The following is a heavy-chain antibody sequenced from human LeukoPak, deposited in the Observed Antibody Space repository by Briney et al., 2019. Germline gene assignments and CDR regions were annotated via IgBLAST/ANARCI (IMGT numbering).Heavy chain of an antibody. CDR1: GGSISSYY. Sequence: SETLSLTCSVSGGSISSYYWSWIRQPPGKGLEWIGYIYDSGSTNYNPSLKSRVTMSVDTSKNQFSLKLTSVTAADTAVYYCARDLISSSWVYFQHWGQGTLVTVSA. V-gene: IGHV4-59*01. D-gene: IGHD6-13*01. CDR2: IYDSGST. CDR3: ARDLISSSWVYFQH. J-gene: IGHJ1*01.